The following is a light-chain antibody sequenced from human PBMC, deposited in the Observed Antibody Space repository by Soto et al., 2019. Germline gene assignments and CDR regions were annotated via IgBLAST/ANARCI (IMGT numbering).Light chain of an antibody. Sequence: QSVLTQPPSVSGAPGQRVTISCTGSSSNIGAGYDVQWYQQLPGAAPKLLIFGNSNRTSGVPDRFSGSRSGTSASLAITGLKAEDEADYFCQSYDISLSVSVIFGGGTKLTVL. CDR1: SSNIGAGYD. J-gene: IGLJ2*01. V-gene: IGLV1-40*01. CDR3: QSYDISLSVSVI. CDR2: GNS.